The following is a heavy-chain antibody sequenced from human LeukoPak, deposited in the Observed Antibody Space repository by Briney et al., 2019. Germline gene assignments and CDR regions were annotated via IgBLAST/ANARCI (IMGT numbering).Heavy chain of an antibody. Sequence: ASVKVSCKASGYTFTGYYIHWVRQAPGQGLEWMGWINPNSGDTNYAQKFQGRVTMTRDTSISTAYMELSRLRSDDTAVYYCARDLTDYGNFDYWGQGTLVTVSS. CDR2: INPNSGDT. J-gene: IGHJ4*02. CDR1: GYTFTGYY. D-gene: IGHD4-17*01. CDR3: ARDLTDYGNFDY. V-gene: IGHV1-2*02.